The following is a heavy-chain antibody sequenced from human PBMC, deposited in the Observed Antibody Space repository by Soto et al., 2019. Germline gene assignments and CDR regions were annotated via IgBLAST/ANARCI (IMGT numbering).Heavy chain of an antibody. Sequence: SETLSLTCAVYGDSFSGPYWTWIRQTPGKGLEWIEETNHSGSTDYHPSLKSRVTISVDTSKNQFSLNLSSVSAADTAVYFCARLEVTSADSFDVWGPGTMVTVSS. V-gene: IGHV4-34*01. CDR2: TNHSGST. CDR3: ARLEVTSADSFDV. D-gene: IGHD2-21*02. CDR1: GDSFSGPY. J-gene: IGHJ3*01.